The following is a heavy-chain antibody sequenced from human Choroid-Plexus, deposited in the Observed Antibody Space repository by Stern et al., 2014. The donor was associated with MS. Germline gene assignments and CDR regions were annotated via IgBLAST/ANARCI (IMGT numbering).Heavy chain of an antibody. J-gene: IGHJ6*02. V-gene: IGHV1-2*02. CDR2: INPNTGGT. CDR1: GYIFTGYY. Sequence: MQLVESGAEVKKPGASVKVSCKTSGYIFTGYYIHWVRQAPGQGLEWMAWINPNTGGTKYAQKFQGRVTMSRDTSISTAYGELSSLTSDDTAVYYCARDQRGITIFGVVTDYYYLGMDVWGQGTTVTVSS. CDR3: ARDQRGITIFGVVTDYYYLGMDV. D-gene: IGHD3-3*01.